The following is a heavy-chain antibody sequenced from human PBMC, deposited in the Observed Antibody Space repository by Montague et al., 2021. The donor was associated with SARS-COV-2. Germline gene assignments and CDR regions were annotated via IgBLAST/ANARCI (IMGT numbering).Heavy chain of an antibody. D-gene: IGHD4-11*01. Sequence: TLSLTCSVSGGSISSRGSSWSWIRQTPGKGLEWIGYIYKSGNTYYNPSLQSRVTILLDRATNQFSLKLNSMTAADTAVYYCARRVYSEEGANLLDPWGPGILVTVSS. V-gene: IGHV4-30-2*01. CDR1: GGSISSRGSS. J-gene: IGHJ5*02. CDR2: IYKSGNT. CDR3: ARRVYSEEGANLLDP.